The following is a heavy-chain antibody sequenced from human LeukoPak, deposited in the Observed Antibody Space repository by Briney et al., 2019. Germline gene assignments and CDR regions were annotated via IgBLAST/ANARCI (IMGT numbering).Heavy chain of an antibody. V-gene: IGHV1-18*01. CDR1: GYTFTSYG. CDR3: ARDLKYYYDSSGYYSSAYYFDY. D-gene: IGHD3-22*01. Sequence: ASVKVSCKASGYTFTSYGISWVRQAPGQGLEWMGWISAYNGNTNYAQKLQGRVTMTADTSTSTAYMELRSLRSDDTAVYYCARDLKYYYDSSGYYSSAYYFDYWGQGTLVTVSS. CDR2: ISAYNGNT. J-gene: IGHJ4*02.